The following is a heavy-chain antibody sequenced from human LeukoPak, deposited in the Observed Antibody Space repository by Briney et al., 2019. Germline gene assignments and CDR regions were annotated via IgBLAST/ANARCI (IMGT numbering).Heavy chain of an antibody. J-gene: IGHJ6*02. V-gene: IGHV3-30-3*01. CDR2: ISYDGSNK. CDR3: ARDPGYCSSTSCLYYYYYYGMDV. CDR1: GFTFSSYA. Sequence: PGRSLRLSCAASGFTFSSYAMHWVRQAPGKGLEWVAVISYDGSNKYYADSVKGRFTISRDNSKNSLYLQMNSLRAEDTAVYYCARDPGYCSSTSCLYYYYYYGMDVWGQGTTVTVSS. D-gene: IGHD2-2*01.